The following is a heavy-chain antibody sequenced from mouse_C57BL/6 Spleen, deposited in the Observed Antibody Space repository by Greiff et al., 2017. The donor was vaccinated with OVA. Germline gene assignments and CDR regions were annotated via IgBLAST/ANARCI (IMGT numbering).Heavy chain of an antibody. Sequence: QVQLKQSGAELVMPGASVKLSCKASGYTFTSYWMPWVKPRPGPGLEWIGEIDPSDSYTNYNQKFKGKSTLTVDKSSSTAYMQLSSLTSEDSAVYYCARLDYEGYFDVWGTGTTVTVSS. CDR1: GYTFTSYW. CDR3: ARLDYEGYFDV. V-gene: IGHV1-69*01. J-gene: IGHJ1*03. D-gene: IGHD2-4*01. CDR2: IDPSDSYT.